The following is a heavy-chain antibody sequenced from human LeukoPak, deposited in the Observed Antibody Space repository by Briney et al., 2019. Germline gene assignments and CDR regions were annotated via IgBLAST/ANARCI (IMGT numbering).Heavy chain of an antibody. V-gene: IGHV5-51*01. Sequence: GESLKISCKGSGYSFTSYWIGWVRQMPGKGLEWMGIIYPGDSDTRYSPSFQGQVTISADKSISTAYLQWSSLKASDTAMYYCARESCSGGSCYGAGDYWGQGTLVTVSS. CDR2: IYPGDSDT. J-gene: IGHJ4*02. CDR3: ARESCSGGSCYGAGDY. D-gene: IGHD2-15*01. CDR1: GYSFTSYW.